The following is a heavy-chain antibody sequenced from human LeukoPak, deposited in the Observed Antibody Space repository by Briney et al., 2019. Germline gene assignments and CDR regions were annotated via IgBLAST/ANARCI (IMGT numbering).Heavy chain of an antibody. D-gene: IGHD3-10*01. Sequence: ASVKVSGKASGYTFTSYGISWVRQAPGQGLEWMAWISAYNGNTDYAQNLRGRVTMTTDPSTSTAYMELRSLRSDDTAVYYCARDSVDGSGTYYNDSPDYWGQGTLVTVSS. CDR2: ISAYNGNT. CDR3: ARDSVDGSGTYYNDSPDY. J-gene: IGHJ4*02. V-gene: IGHV1-18*01. CDR1: GYTFTSYG.